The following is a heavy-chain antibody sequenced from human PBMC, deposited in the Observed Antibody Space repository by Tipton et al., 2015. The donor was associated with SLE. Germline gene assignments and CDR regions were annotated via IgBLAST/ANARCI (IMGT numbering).Heavy chain of an antibody. CDR1: GDSVSGPS. CDR3: ARDQAGSLDY. V-gene: IGHV4-59*02. CDR2: SGSSKCT. Sequence: TLSLTCTVSGDSVSGPSSGWGRQPPGKGLEWIGFSGSSKCTNCNPSLQGRVTISVDTSKGQFSLKLNSVTAADTAVYYCARDQAGSLDYWGQGTLVTVSS. J-gene: IGHJ4*02.